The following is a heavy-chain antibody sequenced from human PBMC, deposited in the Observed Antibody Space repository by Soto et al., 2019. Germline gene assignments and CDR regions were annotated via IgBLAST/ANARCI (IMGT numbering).Heavy chain of an antibody. CDR3: ARDENSSGWHFYYYYYYGMDV. J-gene: IGHJ6*02. D-gene: IGHD6-19*01. Sequence: GASVKVSCKASGYTFTSYGISWVRQAPGQGLEWMGWISAYNGNTNYAQKLQGRVTMTTDTSTSTAYMELRSLRSDDTAVYYCARDENSSGWHFYYYYYYGMDVWGQGTTVTVSS. CDR2: ISAYNGNT. CDR1: GYTFTSYG. V-gene: IGHV1-18*01.